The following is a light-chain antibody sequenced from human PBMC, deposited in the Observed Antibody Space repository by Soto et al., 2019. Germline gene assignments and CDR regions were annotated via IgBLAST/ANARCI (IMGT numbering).Light chain of an antibody. V-gene: IGKV3-20*01. CDR1: QSVSNNY. CDR3: QQYGSSGT. Sequence: EIVLKQSPGTLSLSTGERATLSCRASQSVSNNYLAWYQQKPGQAPRLLIYGASNRATGIPDRFSGSGSGTDFTLTISRLEPEDFAVYYCQQYGSSGTIGQGTKVDIK. CDR2: GAS. J-gene: IGKJ1*01.